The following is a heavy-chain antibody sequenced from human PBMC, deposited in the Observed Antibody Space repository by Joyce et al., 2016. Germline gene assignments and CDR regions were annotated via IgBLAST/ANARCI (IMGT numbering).Heavy chain of an antibody. V-gene: IGHV1-3*04. Sequence: QVLLVQSGSEVKQPGASVKVSCKASGYKFTSDGIQWVRQAPGQGLEWMGWVGTANGDTKYTQKWQGRATITRDTSAGTAYMELGSLTSEDTAVDYCARDTKLSDAWYFDLWGRGTLGSVSS. D-gene: IGHD2-2*01. CDR3: ARDTKLSDAWYFDL. J-gene: IGHJ2*01. CDR1: GYKFTSDG. CDR2: VGTANGDT.